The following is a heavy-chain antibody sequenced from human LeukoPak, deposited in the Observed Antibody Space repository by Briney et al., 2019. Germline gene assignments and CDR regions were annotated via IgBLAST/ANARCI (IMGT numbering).Heavy chain of an antibody. V-gene: IGHV3-74*01. CDR3: ASLGIAVAGTDWFDP. CDR2: INSDGSST. CDR1: GFTFSSYE. D-gene: IGHD6-19*01. J-gene: IGHJ5*02. Sequence: GGSLRLSCAASGFTFSSYEMNWVRQAPGEGLVWVSRINSDGSSTSYADSVKGRFTISRDNAKNTLYLQMNSLRAEDTAVYYCASLGIAVAGTDWFDPWGQGTLVTVSS.